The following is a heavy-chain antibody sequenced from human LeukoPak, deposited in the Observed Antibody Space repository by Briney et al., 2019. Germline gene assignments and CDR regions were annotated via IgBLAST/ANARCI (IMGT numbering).Heavy chain of an antibody. V-gene: IGHV1-8*03. CDR3: ARGPYTVTTYYYYYMDV. Sequence: ASVKVSCKASGYTFTSYDINWVRQATGQGLEWMGWMNPNSGNTGYAQKFQGRVTITTDESTSTAYMELSSLRSEDTAVYYCARGPYTVTTYYYYYMDVWGKGTTVTVSS. D-gene: IGHD4-17*01. CDR2: MNPNSGNT. CDR1: GYTFTSYD. J-gene: IGHJ6*03.